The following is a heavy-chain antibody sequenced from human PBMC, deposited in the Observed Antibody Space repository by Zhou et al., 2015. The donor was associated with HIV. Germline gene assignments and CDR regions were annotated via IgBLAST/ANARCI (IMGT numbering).Heavy chain of an antibody. V-gene: IGHV1-69*17. CDR2: IIPIFEVQ. CDR3: AKSSGDYDYAFEI. CDR1: GGIFSGSD. D-gene: IGHD3-22*01. Sequence: LVQSGTEVRKPGSSVKVSCKASGGIFSGSDISWVRQAPGQGLEWMGGIIPIFEVQNYAQKFRGRLTITADRSTSAAYMELTSLRSEDAAIYYCAKSSGDYDYAFEIWGQGT. J-gene: IGHJ3*02.